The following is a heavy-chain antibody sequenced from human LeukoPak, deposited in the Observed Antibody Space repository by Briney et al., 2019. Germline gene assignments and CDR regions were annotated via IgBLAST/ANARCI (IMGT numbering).Heavy chain of an antibody. V-gene: IGHV4-34*01. CDR1: GGSFSGCY. CDR3: AGGSRYYYYYYYMDV. J-gene: IGHJ6*03. Sequence: SETLSLTCAVYGGSFSGCYWSWIRQPPGKGLEWIGEINHSGSTNYNPSLKSRVTISVDTSKNQFSLKLSSVTAADTAVYYCAGGSRYYYYYYYMDVWGKGTTVTVSS. D-gene: IGHD6-13*01. CDR2: INHSGST.